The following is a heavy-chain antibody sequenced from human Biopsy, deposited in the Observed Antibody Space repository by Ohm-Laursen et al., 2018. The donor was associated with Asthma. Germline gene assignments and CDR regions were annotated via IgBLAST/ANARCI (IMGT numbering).Heavy chain of an antibody. V-gene: IGHV1-69*13. J-gene: IGHJ6*02. D-gene: IGHD5-12*01. CDR2: LIPVLGTP. CDR3: ARGYSGSDRIVYYYSGLEV. CDR1: GYTFINND. Sequence: SVKVSCKASGYTFINNDINWVRQAAGQGLEWMGGLIPVLGTPDHAQMFEGRVTITADESTSTAYMELSSLSSEDTAVYYCARGYSGSDRIVYYYSGLEVWGQGTTVTVSS.